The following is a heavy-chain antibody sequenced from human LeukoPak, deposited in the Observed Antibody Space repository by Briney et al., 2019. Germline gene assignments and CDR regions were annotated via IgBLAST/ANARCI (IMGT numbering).Heavy chain of an antibody. D-gene: IGHD6-13*01. J-gene: IGHJ3*02. Sequence: WVRQPPGKGLEWIGSIYYSGSTYYNPSLKSRVTISVDTSKNQFSLKLSSVTAADTAVYYCAKEAAAVDAFDIWGQGTMVTVSS. CDR3: AKEAAAVDAFDI. V-gene: IGHV4-39*07. CDR2: IYYSGST.